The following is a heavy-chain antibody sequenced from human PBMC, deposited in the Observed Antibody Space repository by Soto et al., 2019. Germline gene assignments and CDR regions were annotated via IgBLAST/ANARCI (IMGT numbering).Heavy chain of an antibody. CDR1: GFTFSNYA. Sequence: GGSLRLSCAASGFTFSNYAMSWVRQAPGKGLEWVSGICCRGTSSYYADSVKGRLAISRDNSYNTLFLQLHSLRAEDTAVYYCAKSRYADSSGDYYHXWGQGTRFTVSX. D-gene: IGHD3-22*01. CDR2: ICCRGTSS. CDR3: AKSRYADSSGDYYHX. J-gene: IGHJ4*02. V-gene: IGHV3-23*01.